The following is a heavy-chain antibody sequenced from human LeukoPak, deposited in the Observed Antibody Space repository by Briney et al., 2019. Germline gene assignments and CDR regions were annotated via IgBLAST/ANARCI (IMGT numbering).Heavy chain of an antibody. CDR3: ARDRSRDGYNSVY. CDR2: ISSTDAGT. V-gene: IGHV3-23*01. D-gene: IGHD5-24*01. CDR1: GFSLSSYA. J-gene: IGHJ4*02. Sequence: PGGSLRLSCAASGFSLSSYAMSWVRQAPGKGLEWVSAISSTDAGTYHADSVKGRFTISRDNAENTLYLQMNSLRAEDTAVFYCARDRSRDGYNSVYWGQGTLVTVSS.